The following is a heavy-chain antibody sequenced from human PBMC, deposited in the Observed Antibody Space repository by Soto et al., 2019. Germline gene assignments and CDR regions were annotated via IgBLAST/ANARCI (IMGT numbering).Heavy chain of an antibody. CDR2: ISAYNGNT. CDR3: ARGKFGDLDY. D-gene: IGHD4-17*01. CDR1: GYTFITYG. J-gene: IGHJ4*02. Sequence: QVQLVQSGAEVKKPGASVKVSCKASGYTFITYGFTWVRQAPGQGLEWMGWISAYNGNTKYAQKFQGRVTLTTDTSTSTAYRELRSLRSDDTAVYFCARGKFGDLDYWGQGTLVTVSS. V-gene: IGHV1-18*01.